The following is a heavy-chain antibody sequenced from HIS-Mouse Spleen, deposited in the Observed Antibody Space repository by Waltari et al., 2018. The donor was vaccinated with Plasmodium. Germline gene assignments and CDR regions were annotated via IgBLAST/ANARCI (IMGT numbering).Heavy chain of an antibody. CDR2: IYYCGST. CDR3: ARGGYSSSSYYFDY. J-gene: IGHJ4*02. D-gene: IGHD6-6*01. Sequence: QVQLQESGPGLVKPSETLSLTCTVSGGSLSSYYWTWFRQPHGQGLEWIAYIYYCGSTNYNPSLKSRVTISVDTSKNQFSLKLSSVTAADTAVFYCARGGYSSSSYYFDYWGQGTLVTVSS. CDR1: GGSLSSYY. V-gene: IGHV4-59*01.